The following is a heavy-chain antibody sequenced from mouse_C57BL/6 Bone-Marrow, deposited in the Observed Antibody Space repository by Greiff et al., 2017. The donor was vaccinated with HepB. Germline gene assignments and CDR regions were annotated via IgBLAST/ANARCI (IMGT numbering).Heavy chain of an antibody. J-gene: IGHJ2*01. Sequence: DVQLVESGGGLVKPGGSLKLSCAASGFTFSSYAMSWVRQTPEKRLEWVATISDGGSYTYYPDNVKGRFTISRDNAKNNLYLQMSHLKSEDTAMYYCARAFYYYGSRFFDYWGQGTTLTVSS. D-gene: IGHD1-1*01. V-gene: IGHV5-4*01. CDR3: ARAFYYYGSRFFDY. CDR1: GFTFSSYA. CDR2: ISDGGSYT.